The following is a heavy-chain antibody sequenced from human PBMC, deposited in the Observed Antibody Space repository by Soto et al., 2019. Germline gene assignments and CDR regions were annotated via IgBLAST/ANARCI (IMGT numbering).Heavy chain of an antibody. D-gene: IGHD3-22*01. V-gene: IGHV5-51*01. J-gene: IGHJ3*02. Sequence: PGESLKISCKASGYSFSFYWLGWVRQMPGKGLEWMAIMYPDDSDIRYSPSFEAHVTISADKSTSTAFLQWSSLKASDTAMYYCATAYVYDFENSNYYRDAFDIWGQGTLITVSS. CDR1: GYSFSFYW. CDR3: ATAYVYDFENSNYYRDAFDI. CDR2: MYPDDSDI.